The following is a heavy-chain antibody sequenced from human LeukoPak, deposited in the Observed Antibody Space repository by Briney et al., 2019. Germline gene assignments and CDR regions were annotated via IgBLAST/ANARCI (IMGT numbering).Heavy chain of an antibody. J-gene: IGHJ4*02. CDR2: IKQDGSEI. CDR1: GFTFSGYW. V-gene: IGHV3-7*01. Sequence: GGSLRLSCTASGFTFSGYWMSWVRQTPEKGLEWVANIKQDGSEIYYVDSVKGRFTISRDNAENSLYLQMNSLRADDTAVYYCARDKIVGPTTLDYWGQGTLVTVSS. D-gene: IGHD1-26*01. CDR3: ARDKIVGPTTLDY.